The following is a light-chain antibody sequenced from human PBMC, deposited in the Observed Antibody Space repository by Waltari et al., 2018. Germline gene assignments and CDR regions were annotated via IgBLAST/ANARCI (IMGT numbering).Light chain of an antibody. V-gene: IGLV3-19*01. Sequence: SSELTQDPAVSVALGQTVRIPSQGDSLRSYYARWYQQKPGQAPVLVIYGKNNRPSGIPDRFSGSSSGNTASLTITGAQAEDEADYYCNSRDSSGNHYVFGTGTKVTVL. CDR2: GKN. CDR1: SLRSYY. CDR3: NSRDSSGNHYV. J-gene: IGLJ1*01.